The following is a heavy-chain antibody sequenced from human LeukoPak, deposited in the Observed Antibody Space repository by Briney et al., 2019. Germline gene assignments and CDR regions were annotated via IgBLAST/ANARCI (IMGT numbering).Heavy chain of an antibody. D-gene: IGHD6-13*01. CDR1: GFTFSSYE. Sequence: GGSLRLSCAASGFTFSSYEMNWVRQAPGKGLEWVSYISSSGSTIYYADSVKGRFTISRDNAKNSLYLQMNSLRAEDTAVYYCARDQRGKYSSSPYWGQGTLVTVSS. CDR3: ARDQRGKYSSSPY. V-gene: IGHV3-48*03. CDR2: ISSSGSTI. J-gene: IGHJ4*02.